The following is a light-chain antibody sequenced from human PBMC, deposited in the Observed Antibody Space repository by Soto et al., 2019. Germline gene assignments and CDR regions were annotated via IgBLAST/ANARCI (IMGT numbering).Light chain of an antibody. Sequence: QSVLTQPRSVSGSPGQSVTISCTGTSSDVGGYNCVSWYQQHPGKAPQLIIYDVTQRPSGVPDRFSGSKSGNTAPLSISGLQAEDEADYYCCSHSASYTFVFGNGTKVTVL. J-gene: IGLJ1*01. V-gene: IGLV2-11*01. CDR2: DVT. CDR3: CSHSASYTFV. CDR1: SSDVGGYNC.